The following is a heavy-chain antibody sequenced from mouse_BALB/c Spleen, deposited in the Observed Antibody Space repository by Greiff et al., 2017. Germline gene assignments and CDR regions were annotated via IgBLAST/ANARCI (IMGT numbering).Heavy chain of an antibody. D-gene: IGHD1-2*01. V-gene: IGHV3-6*02. CDR1: GYSITSGYY. Sequence: EVKLQESGPGLVKPSQSLSLTCSVTGYSITSGYYWNWIRQFPGNKLEWMGYISYDGSNNYNPSLKNRISITRDTSKNQFFLKLNSVTTEDTATYYCARGDYGPSYWYFDVWGAGTTVTVSS. CDR2: ISYDGSN. J-gene: IGHJ1*01. CDR3: ARGDYGPSYWYFDV.